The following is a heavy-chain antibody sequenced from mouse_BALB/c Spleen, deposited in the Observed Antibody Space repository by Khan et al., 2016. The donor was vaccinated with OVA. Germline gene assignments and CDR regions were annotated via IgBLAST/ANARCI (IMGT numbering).Heavy chain of an antibody. J-gene: IGHJ4*01. CDR3: ARANNGDYGKAMDY. Sequence: QVQLKQSGPGLVAPSQSLSITCTVSGFSLTGYGVNWVRQPPGKGLEWLGMIWGDGSTDYNSALKSRMNLSKDNSKSQVFLKMNSLQTDDTARYYCARANNGDYGKAMDYWGQGTSVTVSS. D-gene: IGHD2-13*01. CDR1: GFSLTGYG. CDR2: IWGDGST. V-gene: IGHV2-6-7*01.